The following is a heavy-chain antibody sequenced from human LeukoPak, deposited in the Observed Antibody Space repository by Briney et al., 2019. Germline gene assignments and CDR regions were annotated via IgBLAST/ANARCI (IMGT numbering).Heavy chain of an antibody. J-gene: IGHJ5*02. D-gene: IGHD2-2*01. CDR3: ARDLGCSSTSCYQTRNWFDP. V-gene: IGHV1-2*02. Sequence: ASLTVSCKASEYTFTGYYMHWVRQAPGQGLEWMGLINPKSGGTNYAQKFQGRVTMTRDTSISTAYMELSRLRSDDTAVYYCARDLGCSSTSCYQTRNWFDPWGQGTLVTVSS. CDR1: EYTFTGYY. CDR2: INPKSGGT.